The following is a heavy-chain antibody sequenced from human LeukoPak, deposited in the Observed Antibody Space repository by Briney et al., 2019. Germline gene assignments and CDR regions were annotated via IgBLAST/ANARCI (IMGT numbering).Heavy chain of an antibody. CDR3: AKGPPRLWLYLVDY. CDR2: ISAISTYI. V-gene: IGHV3-21*04. J-gene: IGHJ4*02. D-gene: IGHD5-18*01. Sequence: PGGSLRLSCAASGFTSSSYSMNWVRQAPGKGLEWVSSISAISTYIYYADSVKGRFSISRDNAKNTLYLQMNSLRAEDTAVYYCAKGPPRLWLYLVDYWGQGTLVTVSS. CDR1: GFTSSSYS.